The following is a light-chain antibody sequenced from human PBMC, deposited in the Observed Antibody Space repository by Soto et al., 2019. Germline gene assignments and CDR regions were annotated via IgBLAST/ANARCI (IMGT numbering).Light chain of an antibody. Sequence: QSVLIQPPSMSGSPGQSVTISCTGTTSDIGAYDYVSCFQHHPGTVPKPMIYSVNSRPSGVPDRFSDSKSANPASMTIPGLQPGDGADFFCFSYTSSAPSVLGTGTKVTVL. CDR1: TSDIGAYDY. CDR2: SVN. CDR3: FSYTSSAPSV. V-gene: IGLV2-11*01. J-gene: IGLJ1*01.